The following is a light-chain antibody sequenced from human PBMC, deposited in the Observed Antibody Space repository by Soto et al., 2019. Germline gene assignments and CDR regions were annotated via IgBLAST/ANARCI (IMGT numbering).Light chain of an antibody. CDR1: SSDIGAYIY. CDR3: SSYAGSNNFV. V-gene: IGLV2-8*01. Sequence: QSALTQPPSASGSPGQSVTISCTGTSSDIGAYIYVSWDQQHPGKAPKLMISEVSRRPSGVPERFSGSKSGNTASLTVSGLQADDEAHHYCSSYAGSNNFVFGTGTKLTVL. CDR2: EVS. J-gene: IGLJ1*01.